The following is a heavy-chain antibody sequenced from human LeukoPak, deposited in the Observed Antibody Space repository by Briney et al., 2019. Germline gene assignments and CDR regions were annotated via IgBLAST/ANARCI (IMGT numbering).Heavy chain of an antibody. V-gene: IGHV1-2*02. CDR1: GYTFTDYY. CDR3: AKVAFDSSGYQYYSDS. CDR2: FNPTGGGS. J-gene: IGHJ4*02. D-gene: IGHD3-22*01. Sequence: ASVKVSCKASGYTFTDYYMHWVRQAPGQGLEWVGWFNPTGGGSHLAQKFQGRVALTMDASINTAYLDVIRLRSDDTAFYYCAKVAFDSSGYQYYSDSWGQGSLATVSS.